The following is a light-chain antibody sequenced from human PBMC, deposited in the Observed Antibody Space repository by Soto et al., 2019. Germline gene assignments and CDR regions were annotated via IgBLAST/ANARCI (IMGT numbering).Light chain of an antibody. CDR2: EVS. Sequence: QSVLTQPPSASGSPGQSVTISCTGTDSDVVGHNYVSWYQQHPGRAPKLIVYEVSKRPSGVPDRFSGSKSGSTASLTASGLQAEDEADYYCASHGASNVFGTGTKI. CDR3: ASHGASNV. CDR1: DSDVVGHNY. V-gene: IGLV2-8*01. J-gene: IGLJ1*01.